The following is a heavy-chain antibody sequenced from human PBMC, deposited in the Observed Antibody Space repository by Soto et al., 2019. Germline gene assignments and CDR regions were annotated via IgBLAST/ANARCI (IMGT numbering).Heavy chain of an antibody. Sequence: PGVSLRLSCEASGFTLSSSVMHWVRQAPGKRLEWLSVISVDGRNDLHAGAVKGRFTISRDISKNMVYLQMNDLRPDDTAMYFCAKEGHTSGRCGCFNIWGKGTMVTVS. CDR1: GFTLSSSV. J-gene: IGHJ3*02. V-gene: IGHV3-30*18. CDR2: ISVDGRND. D-gene: IGHD6-19*01. CDR3: AKEGHTSGRCGCFNI.